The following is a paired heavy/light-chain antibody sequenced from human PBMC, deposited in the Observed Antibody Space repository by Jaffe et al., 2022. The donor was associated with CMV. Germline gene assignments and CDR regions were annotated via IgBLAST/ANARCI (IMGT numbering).Light chain of an antibody. V-gene: IGKV1-17*03. CDR3: LQHNSHPYT. CDR2: AAS. Sequence: DIQMTQSPSAMSASVGDRVTITCRASQGITIYLAWFQQKPGKAPKRLIYAASSLDGGVPSRFSGSGSGTEFTLTISSLQPEDFATYYCLQHNSHPYTFGQGTKLDIK. J-gene: IGKJ2*01. CDR1: QGITIY.
Heavy chain of an antibody. Sequence: EVQLLESGGGLVQPGESLRLSCVASGFNFNTFDMTWARQAPGKGLEWVSGLLGSSGRTGYADSVKGRFTISRDNSKNTLYLQMDSLRPEDTAVYHCVKGGWLDYWGQGTVVTVSS. CDR1: GFNFNTFD. CDR3: VKGGWLDY. V-gene: IGHV3-23*01. CDR2: LLGSSGRT. D-gene: IGHD3-10*01. J-gene: IGHJ4*02.